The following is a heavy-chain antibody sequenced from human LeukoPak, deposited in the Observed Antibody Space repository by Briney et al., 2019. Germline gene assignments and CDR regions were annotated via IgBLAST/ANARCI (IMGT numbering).Heavy chain of an antibody. D-gene: IGHD2-15*01. CDR2: IFHRGGT. Sequence: SETLSLTCAVYGGSFSGYYWSWIRQPPGKGLEWIGYIFHRGGTSYNPSLKSRILFSVDTSQNQFSLKLNSVTAADTAVYYCVREMLYCSGGSCYRGPFDNWGQGTLVTVSA. V-gene: IGHV4-34*12. CDR3: VREMLYCSGGSCYRGPFDN. CDR1: GGSFSGYY. J-gene: IGHJ4*02.